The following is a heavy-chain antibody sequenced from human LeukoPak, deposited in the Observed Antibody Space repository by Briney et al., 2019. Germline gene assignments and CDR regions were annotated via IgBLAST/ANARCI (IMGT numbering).Heavy chain of an antibody. J-gene: IGHJ6*03. CDR3: ASEGRYYGSGSYYRYYYYMDV. V-gene: IGHV3-30*19. D-gene: IGHD3-10*01. CDR1: GFTFSSYD. Sequence: GGSLRLSCAASGFTFSSYDIHWVRQAPGKGLEWVAVISYDGSNKYYADSVKGRFTISRDNSKNTLYLQMNSLRAEDTAVYYCASEGRYYGSGSYYRYYYYMDVWGKGTTVTISS. CDR2: ISYDGSNK.